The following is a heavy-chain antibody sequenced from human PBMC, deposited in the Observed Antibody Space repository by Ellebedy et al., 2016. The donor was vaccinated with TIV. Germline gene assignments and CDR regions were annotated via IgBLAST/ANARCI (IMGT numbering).Heavy chain of an antibody. CDR3: ATGERYCSSTSCYGEDYYSMDV. D-gene: IGHD2-2*01. J-gene: IGHJ6*02. CDR1: GFTFSSYS. Sequence: GESLKISXAASGFTFSSYSMNWVRQAPGKGLEWVSYISSSSSTIYYADSVKGRFTISRDNAKNSLYLQMNSLRDEDTAVYYCATGERYCSSTSCYGEDYYSMDVWGQGTTVTVSS. CDR2: ISSSSSTI. V-gene: IGHV3-48*02.